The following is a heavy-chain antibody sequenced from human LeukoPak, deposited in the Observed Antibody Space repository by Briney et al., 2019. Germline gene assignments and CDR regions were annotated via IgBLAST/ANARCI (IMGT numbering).Heavy chain of an antibody. J-gene: IGHJ6*02. CDR2: ISYDGSNK. CDR1: GFTFSSYA. D-gene: IGHD2-2*01. V-gene: IGHV3-30-3*01. Sequence: PGGSLRLSCAASGFTFSSYAMHWVRQAPGKGLEGVAVISYDGSNKYYADSVKGRFTIPRDNSKTTLYLQMNSLRAEDTAVYYCARTSPDMYYYYGMDVWGQGTTVTVSS. CDR3: ARTSPDMYYYYGMDV.